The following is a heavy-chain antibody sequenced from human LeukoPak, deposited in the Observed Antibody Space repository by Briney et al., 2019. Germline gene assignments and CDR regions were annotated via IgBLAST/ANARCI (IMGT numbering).Heavy chain of an antibody. D-gene: IGHD2-15*01. J-gene: IGHJ6*03. Sequence: SETLSLTCIVSGGSISSSSYYWGWIRQPPGKGLEWIGSIYYSGSTYYNPSLKSRVTISVDTSKNQFSLKLSSVTAADTAVYYCARLVGYYYYYMDVWGKGTTVTISS. CDR2: IYYSGST. V-gene: IGHV4-39*01. CDR3: ARLVGYYYYYMDV. CDR1: GGSISSSSYY.